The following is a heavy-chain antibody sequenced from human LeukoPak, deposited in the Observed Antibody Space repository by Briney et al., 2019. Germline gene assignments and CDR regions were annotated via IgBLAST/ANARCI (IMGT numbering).Heavy chain of an antibody. Sequence: GASVKVSCKASGYTFTGYYMHWVRQAPGQGLEWMGWINPNSGGTNYAQKFQGRVNMTRDTSISTAYMELSRLRSDETAVYYCARATTLLEGSGYYHDAFDIWGQGTMVTVSS. CDR1: GYTFTGYY. V-gene: IGHV1-2*02. D-gene: IGHD3-3*01. J-gene: IGHJ3*02. CDR3: ARATTLLEGSGYYHDAFDI. CDR2: INPNSGGT.